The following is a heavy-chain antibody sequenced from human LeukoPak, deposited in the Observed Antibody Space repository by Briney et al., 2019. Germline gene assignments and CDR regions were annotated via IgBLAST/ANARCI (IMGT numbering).Heavy chain of an antibody. V-gene: IGHV1-69*04. CDR2: IIPILGIA. CDR3: ASPIAVAGTVET. CDR1: GGTFSSYA. Sequence: SVKVSCKASGGTFSSYAISWVRQGPGQGLEWMGRIIPILGIANYAQKLQGRVTITADKSTSTAYMELSSLRPEDTAVYYYASPIAVAGTVETWGQGSPRTVSS. J-gene: IGHJ5*02. D-gene: IGHD6-19*01.